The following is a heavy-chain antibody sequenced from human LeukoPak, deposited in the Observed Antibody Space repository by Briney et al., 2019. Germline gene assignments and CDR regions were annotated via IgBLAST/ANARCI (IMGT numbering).Heavy chain of an antibody. J-gene: IGHJ4*02. Sequence: ASVKVSCKASGYTFTSYDINWERQATGQGLEWMGWMNPNSGNTGYAQKFQGRVTMTRNTSISTAYMELSSLRSEDTAVYYCARGPGRYYDFWSGSNYFDYWGQGTLVAVSS. CDR3: ARGPGRYYDFWSGSNYFDY. D-gene: IGHD3-3*01. CDR1: GYTFTSYD. CDR2: MNPNSGNT. V-gene: IGHV1-8*01.